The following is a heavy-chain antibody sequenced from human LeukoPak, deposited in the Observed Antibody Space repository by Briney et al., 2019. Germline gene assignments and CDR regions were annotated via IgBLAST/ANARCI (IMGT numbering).Heavy chain of an antibody. J-gene: IGHJ4*02. CDR2: ISSSSSTI. Sequence: GGSPRLSCAASGFTFSTHDLNWVRQAPGKGLEWVSYISSSSSTIYYADSVKGRFTISRNNAKNSLYLQMNSLRAEDTAVYYCARDRVGGGYFDYWGQGTLVTVSS. V-gene: IGHV3-48*01. CDR1: GFTFSTHD. D-gene: IGHD1-26*01. CDR3: ARDRVGGGYFDY.